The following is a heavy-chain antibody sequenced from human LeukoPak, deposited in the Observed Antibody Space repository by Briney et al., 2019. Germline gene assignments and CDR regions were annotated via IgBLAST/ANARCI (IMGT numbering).Heavy chain of an antibody. CDR3: AKDKGAAANPYYFDY. CDR2: ISWNSGSI. V-gene: IGHV3-9*01. D-gene: IGHD6-13*01. Sequence: PGGSLRLSCAASGFTFDDYAMHWVRQAPGKGLEWVSGISWNSGSIGYADSVKGRFTISRDNAKNSLYLQMNSLRAEDTALYYCAKDKGAAANPYYFDYWGQGTLVTVSS. J-gene: IGHJ4*02. CDR1: GFTFDDYA.